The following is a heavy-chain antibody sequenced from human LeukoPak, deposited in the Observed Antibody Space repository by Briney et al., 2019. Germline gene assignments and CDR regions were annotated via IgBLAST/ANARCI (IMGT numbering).Heavy chain of an antibody. CDR3: ARRTYSVVVPAARNPQNWFDP. V-gene: IGHV1-8*01. J-gene: IGHJ5*02. D-gene: IGHD2-2*01. Sequence: GASVKVSCKASGYTFTSYDINWVRQATGQGLEWMGWMNPNSGNTGYAQKFQGRVTMTRNTSISTAYMELSSLRSEGTAVYYCARRTYSVVVPAARNPQNWFDPWGQEPWSPSPQ. CDR2: MNPNSGNT. CDR1: GYTFTSYD.